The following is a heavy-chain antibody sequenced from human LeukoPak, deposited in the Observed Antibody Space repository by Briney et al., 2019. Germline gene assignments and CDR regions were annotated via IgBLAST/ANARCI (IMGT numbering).Heavy chain of an antibody. V-gene: IGHV3-33*01. CDR2: IWYDGSNK. J-gene: IGHJ4*02. CDR3: ARGAGNDPFRFGY. D-gene: IGHD1-1*01. Sequence: GGSLRLSCAASGFTFSSYGMHWVRQAPGKGLEWVAVIWYDGSNKYYADSVKGRFTISRDNSKNTLYLQMNSLRAEDTAVYYCARGAGNDPFRFGYWGQGTLVTVSS. CDR1: GFTFSSYG.